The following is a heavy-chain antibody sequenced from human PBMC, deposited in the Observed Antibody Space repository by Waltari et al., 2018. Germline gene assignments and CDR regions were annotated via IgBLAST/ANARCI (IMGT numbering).Heavy chain of an antibody. D-gene: IGHD6-13*01. Sequence: QVQLQQWGAGLLKPSETLSLTCAVYGGSFSGYYWSWIRQPPGTGLEWIGEINHSGSTNYNPSLKSRVTISVDTSKNQFSLKLSSVTAADTAVYYCASPRIAAAASTIYYYGMDVWGQGTTVTVSS. J-gene: IGHJ6*02. CDR1: GGSFSGYY. CDR3: ASPRIAAAASTIYYYGMDV. V-gene: IGHV4-34*01. CDR2: INHSGST.